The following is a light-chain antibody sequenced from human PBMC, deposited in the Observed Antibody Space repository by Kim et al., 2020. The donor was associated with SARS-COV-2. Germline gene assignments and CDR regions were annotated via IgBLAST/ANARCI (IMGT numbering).Light chain of an antibody. V-gene: IGLV2-14*03. CDR3: SSYTSTSTLGV. J-gene: IGLJ3*02. CDR2: GVS. Sequence: QSITISCTGTSSDVGGYNYVSWYQQHPGKAPKLMIYGVSNRPSGISNRFSGSKSGNTASLTISGLQAEDEADYYCSSYTSTSTLGVFGGGTKLTVL. CDR1: SSDVGGYNY.